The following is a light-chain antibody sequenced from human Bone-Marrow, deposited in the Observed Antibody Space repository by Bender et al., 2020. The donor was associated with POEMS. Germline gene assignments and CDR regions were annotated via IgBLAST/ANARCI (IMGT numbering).Light chain of an antibody. CDR2: EVS. Sequence: QSALTQPASVSGSPGQSITISCTGTSSDFGGYIYVSWYQQHPGKAPKLLIYEVSRRPAGLSNRLSGSQSANPPSPSISGLQADEAATYDGTTHASISTVFWGG. J-gene: IGLJ3*02. CDR3: TTHASISTV. CDR1: SSDFGGYIY. V-gene: IGLV2-14*01.